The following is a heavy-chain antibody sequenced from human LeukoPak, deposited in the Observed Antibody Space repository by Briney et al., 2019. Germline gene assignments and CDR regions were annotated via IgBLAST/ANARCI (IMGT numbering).Heavy chain of an antibody. CDR3: AREWEQD. Sequence: GGSLRLSCAASGFTFSTYTMNWVRQAPGKGLEWVSVIYSGGSTYYAGSVRGRFTISRDNSKNTLYLQMNSLRAEDTAVYYCAREWEQDWGQGTLVTVSS. D-gene: IGHD1/OR15-1a*01. J-gene: IGHJ4*02. CDR1: GFTFSTYT. CDR2: IYSGGST. V-gene: IGHV3-53*01.